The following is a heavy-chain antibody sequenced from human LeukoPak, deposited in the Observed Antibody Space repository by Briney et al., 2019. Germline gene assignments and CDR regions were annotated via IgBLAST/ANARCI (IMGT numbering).Heavy chain of an antibody. D-gene: IGHD4-23*01. CDR2: IYQSGAT. J-gene: IGHJ3*02. Sequence: PSQTLSLTCAVSGGYFTSGSYSWSWIRQPPGKGLEWIGFIYQSGATYYNPSLESRVTISIDRPTNQFSLRLSSVAAADTAVYYCARYSDGNIHGTFDIWGPGTMVSVSS. CDR1: GGYFTSGSYS. V-gene: IGHV4-30-2*01. CDR3: ARYSDGNIHGTFDI.